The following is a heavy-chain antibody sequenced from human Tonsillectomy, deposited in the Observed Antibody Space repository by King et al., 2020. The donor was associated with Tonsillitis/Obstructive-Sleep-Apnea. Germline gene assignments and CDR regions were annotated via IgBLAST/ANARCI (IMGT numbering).Heavy chain of an antibody. CDR1: GGSISSSSYY. V-gene: IGHV4-39*01. D-gene: IGHD3-22*01. CDR3: AGQGEGNYYDSSGYNRAYYYYYMDV. CDR2: IYYSGST. J-gene: IGHJ6*03. Sequence: QLQESGPGLVKPSETLSLTCTVSGGSISSSSYYWGWIRQPPGKGLEWIGSIYYSGSTYYNPSLKSRVTISVDTSKNQFSLKLSSVTAADTAVYYCAGQGEGNYYDSSGYNRAYYYYYMDVWGKGTTVTVSS.